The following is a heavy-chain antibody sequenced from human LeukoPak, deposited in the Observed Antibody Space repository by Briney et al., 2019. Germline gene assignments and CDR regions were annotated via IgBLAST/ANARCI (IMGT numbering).Heavy chain of an antibody. CDR1: GFTFSNAW. CDR3: TTLRLDIVVVVAAYYFDY. V-gene: IGHV3-15*01. CDR2: IKSKTDGGTT. J-gene: IGHJ4*02. D-gene: IGHD2-15*01. Sequence: GGSLRLSCAASGFTFSNAWMSWVRQAPGKGLEWVGRIKSKTDGGTTDYAAPVKGRFTISRDDSKNTLYLQMNSLETEDTAVYYCTTLRLDIVVVVAAYYFDYWGQGTLVTVSS.